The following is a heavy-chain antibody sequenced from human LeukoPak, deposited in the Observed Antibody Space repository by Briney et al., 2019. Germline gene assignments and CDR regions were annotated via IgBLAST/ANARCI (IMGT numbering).Heavy chain of an antibody. D-gene: IGHD2-2*01. J-gene: IGHJ4*02. CDR2: ISGSGGST. CDR3: ANTEYQRLGTDH. Sequence: GGSLRLSCAASGFTFSSYAMSWVRQAPGKGLEWVSAISGSGGSTYYADSVKGRFTISRDNAKNSLYLQMNSLRTEDTAVYHCANTEYQRLGTDHWGQGTLVTVSS. CDR1: GFTFSSYA. V-gene: IGHV3-23*01.